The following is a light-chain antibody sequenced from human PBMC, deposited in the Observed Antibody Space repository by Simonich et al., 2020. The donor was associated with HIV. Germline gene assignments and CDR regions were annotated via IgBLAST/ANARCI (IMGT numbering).Light chain of an antibody. V-gene: IGLV1-47*01. CDR2: RNY. Sequence: QSVQTQPPSASGTPGHRVTIPCPGSSSNIGSNYVSWYQQLPGTAPKHLIYRNYQRSSGVPDRFAGSKSGTSSSLAISGLRSDDEADYYCAAWDGSLSGVVFGGGTKLTVL. J-gene: IGLJ2*01. CDR3: AAWDGSLSGVV. CDR1: SSNIGSNY.